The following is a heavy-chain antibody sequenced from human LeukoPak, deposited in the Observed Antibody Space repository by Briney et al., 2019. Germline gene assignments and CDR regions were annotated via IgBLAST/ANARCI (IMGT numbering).Heavy chain of an antibody. CDR3: ATVSDSSSWNYYYYMDV. Sequence: SETLSLTCAVYGGSFSGYYWSWIRQPPGKGLEWIGEINHSGSTNYNPSLKSRVTISVDTSKNQFSLKLSSVTAADTAVYYCATVSDSSSWNYYYYMDVWGKGTTVTISS. CDR1: GGSFSGYY. J-gene: IGHJ6*03. CDR2: INHSGST. D-gene: IGHD6-13*01. V-gene: IGHV4-34*01.